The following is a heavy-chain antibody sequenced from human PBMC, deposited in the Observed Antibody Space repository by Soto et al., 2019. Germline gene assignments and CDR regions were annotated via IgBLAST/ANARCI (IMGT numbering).Heavy chain of an antibody. CDR3: AKGNALRYFDWLLGYYFDY. J-gene: IGHJ4*02. D-gene: IGHD3-9*01. V-gene: IGHV3-23*01. CDR1: GFTFSSYA. CDR2: ISGSGGST. Sequence: GGSLRLSCAASGFTFSSYAMSWVRQAPGKGLEWVSAISGSGGSTYYADSVKGRFTISRDNSKNTLYLQMNSLRAEDTAVYYCAKGNALRYFDWLLGYYFDYWGQGTLVTV.